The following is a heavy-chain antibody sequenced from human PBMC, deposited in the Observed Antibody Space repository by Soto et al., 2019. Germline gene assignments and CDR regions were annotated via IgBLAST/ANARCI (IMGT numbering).Heavy chain of an antibody. J-gene: IGHJ6*02. D-gene: IGHD3-16*02. CDR1: GGSISSYY. CDR3: ARERRRYTTSYGMDV. Sequence: SETLSLTCTVSGGSISSYYWSWIRQPPGKGLEWIGYIYYTGSTNYNPSLKSRVTISLDTSKNQFSLNLSSVTAADTAVYYCARERRRYTTSYGMDVWGQGTAVTVSS. CDR2: IYYTGST. V-gene: IGHV4-59*01.